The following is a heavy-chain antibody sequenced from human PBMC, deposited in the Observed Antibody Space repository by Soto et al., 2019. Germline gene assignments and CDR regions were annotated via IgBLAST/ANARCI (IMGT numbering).Heavy chain of an antibody. J-gene: IGHJ4*02. CDR3: ARDRGPWTNFDY. CDR2: IYYSGST. D-gene: IGHD1-26*01. CDR1: GGSISSGGYY. Sequence: QVQLQESGPGLVKPSQTLSLTCTVSGGSISSGGYYWSWIRQHPGKGLEWIGYIYYSGSTYYNPSLKSRVTLSVDTSKNQFSLKLSSVTAVDTAVYYCARDRGPWTNFDYWGQGTLVTVSS. V-gene: IGHV4-31*03.